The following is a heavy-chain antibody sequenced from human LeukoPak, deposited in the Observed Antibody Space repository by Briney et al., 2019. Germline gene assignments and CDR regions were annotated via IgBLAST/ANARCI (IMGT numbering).Heavy chain of an antibody. CDR3: ARLRGRSDY. Sequence: SETLSLTCAVYGGSFSGYYWSWIRQPPGKGLEWIGEINHRGSTNYNPSLKSRVTISVGTSKNQFSLKLRSVTAADTAVYYCARLRGRSDYWGQGTLVTVSS. V-gene: IGHV4-34*01. CDR2: INHRGST. CDR1: GGSFSGYY. J-gene: IGHJ4*02. D-gene: IGHD2-15*01.